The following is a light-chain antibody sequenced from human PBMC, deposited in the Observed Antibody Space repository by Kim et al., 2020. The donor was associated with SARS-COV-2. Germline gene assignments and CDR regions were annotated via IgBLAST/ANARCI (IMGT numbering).Light chain of an antibody. J-gene: IGLJ3*02. CDR2: EVS. V-gene: IGLV2-8*01. CDR3: SSYAGSNNLV. CDR1: SSDVGGYTY. Sequence: GQSVPISCTGTSSDVGGYTYVSWYQQHPGNAPNLMIYEVSKRPSGVPDRFSGSKSGNTASLTVSGLQAEDEADYYCSSYAGSNNLVFGGGTQLTVL.